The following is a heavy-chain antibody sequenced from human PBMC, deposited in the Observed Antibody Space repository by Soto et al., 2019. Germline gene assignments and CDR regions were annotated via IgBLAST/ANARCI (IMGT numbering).Heavy chain of an antibody. D-gene: IGHD2-21*02. CDR3: ARGCGGDCYSTVYYYYGMDV. Sequence: WASVKVSCKASGYTFTSYGISWVRQAPGQGLEWMGWIIPIFGTANYAQKFQGRVTITADESTSTAYMELSSLRSEDTAVYYCARGCGGDCYSTVYYYYGMDVWGQGTTVTVSS. J-gene: IGHJ6*02. CDR2: IIPIFGTA. CDR1: GYTFTSYG. V-gene: IGHV1-69*13.